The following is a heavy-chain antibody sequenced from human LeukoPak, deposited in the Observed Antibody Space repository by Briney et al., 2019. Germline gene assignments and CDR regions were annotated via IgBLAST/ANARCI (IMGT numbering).Heavy chain of an antibody. CDR1: GGSISSYY. J-gene: IGHJ6*03. CDR3: AREIEDYYYYMDV. V-gene: IGHV4-59*01. Sequence: SETLSLTCTVSGGSISSYYWSWIRQPPGKGLEWIGYIYYSGSTNYNPSLKSRVTISVDTSKNRFSLKLSSVTAADTAVYYCAREIEDYYYYMDVWGKGTTVTVSS. CDR2: IYYSGST.